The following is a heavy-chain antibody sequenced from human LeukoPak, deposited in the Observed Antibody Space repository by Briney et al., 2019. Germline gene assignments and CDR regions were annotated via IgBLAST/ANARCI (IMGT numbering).Heavy chain of an antibody. Sequence: GGSLSLSCAASGFTFSSYSMNWVRQAPGKGLEWVSSISSSSSYIHYADSVKGRFTISRDNAKNSLYLQMNSLRAEDTAVYHCAREYPRGAAAPDYWGQGTLVTVSS. CDR3: AREYPRGAAAPDY. CDR1: GFTFSSYS. V-gene: IGHV3-21*01. D-gene: IGHD6-13*01. CDR2: ISSSSSYI. J-gene: IGHJ4*02.